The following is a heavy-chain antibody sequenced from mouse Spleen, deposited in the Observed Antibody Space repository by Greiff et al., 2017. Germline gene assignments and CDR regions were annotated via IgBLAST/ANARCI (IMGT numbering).Heavy chain of an antibody. Sequence: QVQLQQPGAELVKPGASVKMSCKASGYTFTSYWITWVKQRPGQGLEWIGDIYPGSGSTNYNEKFKSKATLTVDTSSSTAYMQLSSLTSEDSAVYYCALITSPPYYAMDYWGQGTSVTVSS. CDR1: GYTFTSYW. D-gene: IGHD2-4*01. J-gene: IGHJ4*01. CDR2: IYPGSGST. CDR3: ALITSPPYYAMDY. V-gene: IGHV1-55*01.